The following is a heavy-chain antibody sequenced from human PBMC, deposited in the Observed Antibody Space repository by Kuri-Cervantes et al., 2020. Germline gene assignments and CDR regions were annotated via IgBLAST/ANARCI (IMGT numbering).Heavy chain of an antibody. Sequence: GESLKISCAASGFSFSSYGMSWVRQAPGKGLVWVSRNSSDGSSTRYADSVKGRFSISRDSATNTLYLHMNSLRAEDTAVYYCARGNFYAMDVWGQGTTVTVSS. V-gene: IGHV3-74*01. CDR3: ARGNFYAMDV. CDR1: GFSFSSYG. J-gene: IGHJ6*02. CDR2: NSSDGSST.